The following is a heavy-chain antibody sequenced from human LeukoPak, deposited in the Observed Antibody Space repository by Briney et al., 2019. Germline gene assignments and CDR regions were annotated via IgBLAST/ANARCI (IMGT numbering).Heavy chain of an antibody. D-gene: IGHD1-26*01. J-gene: IGHJ4*02. CDR2: ISSNGGST. V-gene: IGHV3-64*01. CDR1: GFTFSNDA. Sequence: GGSLRLSCAASGFTFSNDAMHWVRQAPGQGLEYVSGISSNGGSTFYASSVKGRFTISRDNSKNTLYLQMGSLTAEDMAVYYCARAEWEQLRWGIDYGGQGSLVTVSP. CDR3: ARAEWEQLRWGIDY.